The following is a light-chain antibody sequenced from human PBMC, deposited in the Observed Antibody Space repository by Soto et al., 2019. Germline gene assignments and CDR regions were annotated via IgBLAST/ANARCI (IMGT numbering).Light chain of an antibody. CDR2: SDS. V-gene: IGLV3-21*04. CDR3: QVWDSGSDHVV. CDR1: NTGSKS. J-gene: IGLJ3*02. Sequence: SYELTQPPAVSVAPGKTATITCGGHNTGSKSVHWYQQKPGQAPVLVIYSDSDRPSAIPERFSGSNYGNTATLTINRVEAGDEADYYCQVWDSGSDHVVFGGGTKLTVL.